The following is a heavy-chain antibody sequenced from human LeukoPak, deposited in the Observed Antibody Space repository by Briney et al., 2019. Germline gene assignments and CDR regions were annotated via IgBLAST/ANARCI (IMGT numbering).Heavy chain of an antibody. V-gene: IGHV3-30*18. J-gene: IGHJ4*02. CDR2: ISYDGSNK. CDR1: GFTFSSYG. CDR3: AKSDGAYYDILTGYRIDY. D-gene: IGHD3-9*01. Sequence: PGGSLRLSCAASGFTFSSYGMHWVRQAPGKGLEWVAVISYDGSNKYYADSVKGRFTISRDNPKNTLYLQMNSLSAEDTAVYYCAKSDGAYYDILTGYRIDYWGQGTLVTVSS.